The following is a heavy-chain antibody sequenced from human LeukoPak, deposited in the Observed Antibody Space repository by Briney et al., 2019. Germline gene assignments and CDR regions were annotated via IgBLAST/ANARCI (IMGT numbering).Heavy chain of an antibody. CDR3: AKDTYTSPADYLDY. V-gene: IGHV3-23*01. CDR1: GFTFSNYA. D-gene: IGHD3-16*01. CDR2: ISGRGGST. Sequence: PGGSLRLSCAASGFTFSNYAMGWVRQAPGKGLEGVSAISGRGGSTHYADSVKGRFTISRDNSKNTLYLQMNSLRAEDTAVYYCAKDTYTSPADYLDYWGQGTLVTVSS. J-gene: IGHJ4*02.